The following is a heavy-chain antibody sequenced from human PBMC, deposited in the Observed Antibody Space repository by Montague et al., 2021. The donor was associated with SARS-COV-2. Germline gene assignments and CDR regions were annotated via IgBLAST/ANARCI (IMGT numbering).Heavy chain of an antibody. D-gene: IGHD3-9*01. CDR2: IYYTGSS. Sequence: SETLSLTCTVSGGSVSSGSFYWSWIRQPPGKGLELIGYIYYTGSSNYXXXLKSRVTISVDTSKNQFSLKLSSVTAADTAVYYCASLRGSAEILTAFQGVSYFYGMGVWGQGTTVTVSS. CDR3: ASLRGSAEILTAFQGVSYFYGMGV. J-gene: IGHJ6*02. CDR1: GGSVSSGSFY. V-gene: IGHV4-61*01.